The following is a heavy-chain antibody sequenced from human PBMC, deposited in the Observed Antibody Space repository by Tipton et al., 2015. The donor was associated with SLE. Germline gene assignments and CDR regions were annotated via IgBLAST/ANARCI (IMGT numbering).Heavy chain of an antibody. CDR2: ISYSGTTT. J-gene: IGHJ4*02. D-gene: IGHD4-17*01. V-gene: IGHV3-48*01. CDR3: ARGNGDYY. Sequence: SLRLSCAASGFTFSSYSMNWVRQAPGKGLEWVSYISYSGTTTYYADSVKGRFTISRDNAQNSLSLQMNSLRVEDTAMYYCARGNGDYYWGQGTLVSVSS. CDR1: GFTFSSYS.